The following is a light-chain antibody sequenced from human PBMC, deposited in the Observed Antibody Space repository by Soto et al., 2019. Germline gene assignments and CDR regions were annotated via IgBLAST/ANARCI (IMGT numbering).Light chain of an antibody. V-gene: IGKV3-11*01. J-gene: IGKJ1*01. Sequence: EIVLTQSPATLSLSPGERATLSCRASQSVSSFLAWYQQKPGQAPRLLIYGAYTRATGIPARFSGSGSGTDYTLTITNLEPEDFAIYYCKQYGSSPRTVGQGTKVDI. CDR3: KQYGSSPRT. CDR2: GAY. CDR1: QSVSSF.